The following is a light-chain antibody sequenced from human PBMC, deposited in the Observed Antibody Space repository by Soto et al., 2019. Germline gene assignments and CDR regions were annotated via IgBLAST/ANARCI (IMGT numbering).Light chain of an antibody. CDR3: QQSYSTPWT. V-gene: IGKV1-39*01. CDR1: QSISSY. J-gene: IGKJ1*01. CDR2: AAS. Sequence: DIQMTQSPSSLSESVGDRVTITCRASQSISSYLNWYQQKPGKAPKLLIYAASSLQSGVPSRFSGSGSGTDFTLTICSLQPEDFATYYCQQSYSTPWTFGQGTQGGYQ.